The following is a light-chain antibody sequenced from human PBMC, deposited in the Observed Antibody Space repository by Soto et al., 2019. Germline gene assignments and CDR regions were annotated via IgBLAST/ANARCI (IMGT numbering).Light chain of an antibody. CDR3: QQYVTSPLT. Sequence: IVLTQSPGTLSLSPGERATLSCRASQSVTSSYLAWYQQKPGQAPRLLIYGASSRATGIPDRFSGGGSGTDFTLTISRLEPEDFAVYYFQQYVTSPLTFGGVTKVEIK. V-gene: IGKV3-20*01. CDR2: GAS. CDR1: QSVTSSY. J-gene: IGKJ4*01.